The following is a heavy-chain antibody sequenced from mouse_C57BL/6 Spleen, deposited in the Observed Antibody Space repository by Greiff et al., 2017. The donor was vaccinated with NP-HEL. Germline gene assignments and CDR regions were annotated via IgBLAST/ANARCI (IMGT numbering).Heavy chain of an antibody. CDR1: GFTFSDYG. CDR3: ARRYGNYLDY. Sequence: EVMLVESGGGLVKPGGSLKLSCAASGFTFSDYGMHWVRQAPEKGLEWVAYISSGSSTIYYADTVKGRFTISRDNAKNTLFLQMTSLRSEDTAMYYCARRYGNYLDYWGQGTTLTVSS. J-gene: IGHJ2*01. D-gene: IGHD2-10*02. V-gene: IGHV5-17*01. CDR2: ISSGSSTI.